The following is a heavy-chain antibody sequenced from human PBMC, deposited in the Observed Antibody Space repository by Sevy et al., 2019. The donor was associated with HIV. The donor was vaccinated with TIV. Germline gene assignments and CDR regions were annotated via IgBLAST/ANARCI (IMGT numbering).Heavy chain of an antibody. CDR2: ISYDGSNK. V-gene: IGHV3-30-3*01. J-gene: IGHJ4*02. CDR3: ARDLRGYSYGYFDY. CDR1: GFTFSSYA. Sequence: GGCLRLSCAASGFTFSSYAMHWVRQAPGKGLEWVAVISYDGSNKYYADSVKGRFTISRDNSKNTLYLQMNSLRAEDTAVYYCARDLRGYSYGYFDYWGQGTLVTVSS. D-gene: IGHD5-18*01.